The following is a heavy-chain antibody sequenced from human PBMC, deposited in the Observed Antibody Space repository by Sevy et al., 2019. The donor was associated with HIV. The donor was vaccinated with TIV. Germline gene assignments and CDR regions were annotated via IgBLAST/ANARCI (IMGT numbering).Heavy chain of an antibody. CDR2: ISYDGSTT. V-gene: IGHV3-30*04. CDR1: GFTFSNYP. CDR3: ARAALTSGYLYYFDY. J-gene: IGHJ4*02. Sequence: GGSLRLSCAASGFTFSNYPMHWVRQAPGQGLEWVAVISYDGSTTCYADSLKGRFTISRDTSKSTLYLQVNSLRAEDAAVYYCARAALTSGYLYYFDYWGQGTLVTVSS. D-gene: IGHD3-22*01.